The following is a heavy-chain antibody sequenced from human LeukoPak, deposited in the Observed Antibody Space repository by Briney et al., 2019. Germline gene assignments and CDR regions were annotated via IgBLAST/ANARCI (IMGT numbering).Heavy chain of an antibody. CDR1: GFTFSSYA. CDR3: ARGEMYYYDSSGPLSGY. D-gene: IGHD3-22*01. CDR2: ISYDGSNK. V-gene: IGHV3-30*04. Sequence: GGSLRLSCAASGFTFSSYAMHWVRQAPGKGLEWVAVISYDGSNKYYADSVKGRFTISRDNSKNTLYLQMNSLRAEDTAVYYCARGEMYYYDSSGPLSGYWGQGTLVTVSS. J-gene: IGHJ4*02.